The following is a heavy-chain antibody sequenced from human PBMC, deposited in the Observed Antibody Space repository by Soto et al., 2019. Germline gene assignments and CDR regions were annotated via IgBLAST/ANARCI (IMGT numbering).Heavy chain of an antibody. Sequence: EVQLVESGGGLVQPGGSLRLSCVVSGFTFSSYNMNWVRQAPGKGLEWVTYISGSGSTIYYADSVKGRFTISRDNANHSLFLQMNSLRVADTAVYYCARWEVVTGLDYWGQGTLVTVSS. D-gene: IGHD3-22*01. CDR1: GFTFSSYN. CDR3: ARWEVVTGLDY. V-gene: IGHV3-48*04. CDR2: ISGSGSTI. J-gene: IGHJ4*02.